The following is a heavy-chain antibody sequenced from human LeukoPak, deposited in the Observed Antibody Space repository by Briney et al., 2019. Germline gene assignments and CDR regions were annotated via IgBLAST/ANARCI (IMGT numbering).Heavy chain of an antibody. CDR3: ARVPSQYSSGWRVIYFDY. D-gene: IGHD6-19*01. CDR1: GYSISSGYY. Sequence: SETLSLTCTVSGYSISSGYYWGWIRQPPGKGLEWIGSIYHSGSTYYNPSLKSRVTISIDTSKKQFSLKLSSVTAADTAIYYCARVPSQYSSGWRVIYFDYWGQGTLVTVSS. V-gene: IGHV4-38-2*02. J-gene: IGHJ4*02. CDR2: IYHSGST.